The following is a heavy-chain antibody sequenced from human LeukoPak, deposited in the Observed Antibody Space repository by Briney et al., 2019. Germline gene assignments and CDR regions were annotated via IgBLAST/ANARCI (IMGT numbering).Heavy chain of an antibody. CDR2: MIPIFGTA. Sequence: SVKVSCKASGGTFSSYAISWVRQAPGQGLEWMGGMIPIFGTANYAQKFQGRVMITTDESTSTAYMELSSLRSEDTAVYYCARAYFYYYCMDVWGKGTTVTVSS. CDR3: ARAYFYYYCMDV. V-gene: IGHV1-69*05. CDR1: GGTFSSYA. J-gene: IGHJ6*03.